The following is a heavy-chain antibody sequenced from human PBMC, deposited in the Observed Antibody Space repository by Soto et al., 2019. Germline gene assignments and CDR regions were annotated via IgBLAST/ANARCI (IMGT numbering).Heavy chain of an antibody. J-gene: IGHJ4*02. CDR1: GGSVSSGSYY. D-gene: IGHD1-26*01. CDR2: IYYSGST. Sequence: PSETLSLTCTVSGGSVSSGSYYWSWIRQPPGKGLEWIGYIYYSGSTNYNPSLKSRVTISVDTSKNQFSLKLSSVTAADSAVYYCSGAESPDTAYFSLYWGQGTPVTVSS. V-gene: IGHV4-61*01. CDR3: SGAESPDTAYFSLY.